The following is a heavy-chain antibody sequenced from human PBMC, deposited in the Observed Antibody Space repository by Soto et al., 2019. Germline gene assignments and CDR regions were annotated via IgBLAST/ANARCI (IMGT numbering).Heavy chain of an antibody. V-gene: IGHV3-48*03. CDR2: ISSRGGTI. D-gene: IGHD6-13*01. CDR1: GFTFSSYE. CDR3: ARGTATGNWGWFDS. Sequence: PGGSLRLSCAVFGFTFSSYEMNWVRQAPGKGLEWVSYISSRGGTIYYAESVKGRFTISRDNAKNSLNLQMNSLRAEDTAIYYCARGTATGNWGWFDSWGQGSLVTVSS. J-gene: IGHJ5*01.